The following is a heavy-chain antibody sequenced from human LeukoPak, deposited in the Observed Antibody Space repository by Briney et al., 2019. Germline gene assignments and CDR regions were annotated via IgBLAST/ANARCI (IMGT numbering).Heavy chain of an antibody. CDR2: ISPTGSTT. CDR1: GFSFSGHW. J-gene: IGHJ4*02. D-gene: IGHD6-6*01. CDR3: ARGPNSNWSGLDF. V-gene: IGHV3-74*01. Sequence: GGSLRLSCTASGFSFSGHWMHWARQLPGKGLVWVSRISPTGSTTSYADSVKGRFTVTRDNAKNTLYLQVNNLRAEDTAVYYCARGPNSNWSGLDFWGQGTLLTVSS.